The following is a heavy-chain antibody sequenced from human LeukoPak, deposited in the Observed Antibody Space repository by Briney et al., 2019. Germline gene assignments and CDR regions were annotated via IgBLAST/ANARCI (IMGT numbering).Heavy chain of an antibody. Sequence: SEALSLTCTVSGGSISSHYWAWLRQPPGKGLEWIGWMFFTGDTNYNPSLKSRVTISVDHSKNQFSLKLTSVTAADTAVYYCAKEGNDYGANSIDYWGQGTLVTVSS. CDR1: GGSISSHY. V-gene: IGHV4-59*11. CDR2: MFFTGDT. J-gene: IGHJ4*02. CDR3: AKEGNDYGANSIDY. D-gene: IGHD4-23*01.